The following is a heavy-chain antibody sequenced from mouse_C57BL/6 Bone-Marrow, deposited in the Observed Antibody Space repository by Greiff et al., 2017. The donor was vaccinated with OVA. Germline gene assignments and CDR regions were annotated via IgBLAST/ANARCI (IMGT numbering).Heavy chain of an antibody. Sequence: EVQLQQSGPELVKPGASVKISCKASGYTFTDYYMNWVKQSHGKSLEWIGDINPNNGGTSYNQKFKGKATLTVDKSSSTAYMELRSLTSEDSAVYYCARCTTVVARYYYAMDYWGQGTSVTVSS. CDR1: GYTFTDYY. V-gene: IGHV1-26*01. CDR3: ARCTTVVARYYYAMDY. D-gene: IGHD1-1*01. CDR2: INPNNGGT. J-gene: IGHJ4*01.